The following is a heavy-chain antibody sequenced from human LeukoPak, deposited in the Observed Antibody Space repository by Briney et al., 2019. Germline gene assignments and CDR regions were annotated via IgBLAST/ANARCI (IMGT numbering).Heavy chain of an antibody. CDR3: ARDVGVAVYYMDV. Sequence: ASVKVSCKASGYTFTSYHMHWVRQAPGQGLEWMGIINPSGGSTSYAQKFQGRVSMTRDTSTSTVYMELSSLRSEDTAVYYCARDVGVAVYYMDVWGQGTMVTVSS. CDR1: GYTFTSYH. CDR2: INPSGGST. J-gene: IGHJ6*03. D-gene: IGHD2-15*01. V-gene: IGHV1-46*01.